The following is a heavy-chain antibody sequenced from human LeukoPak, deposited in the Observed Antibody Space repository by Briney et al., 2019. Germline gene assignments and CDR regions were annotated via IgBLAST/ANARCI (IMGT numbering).Heavy chain of an antibody. J-gene: IGHJ4*02. CDR1: GFTFSSYG. CDR2: IRYDGSNK. CDR3: AKGHGYYGSGSYGY. V-gene: IGHV3-30*02. Sequence: GGSLRLSCAASGFTFSSYGMHWVRQAPGKGLEWVVCIRYDGSNKYYADSVKGRFTISRDNSKNTLYLQMNSLRAEDTAVYYCAKGHGYYGSGSYGYWGQGTLVTVSS. D-gene: IGHD3-10*01.